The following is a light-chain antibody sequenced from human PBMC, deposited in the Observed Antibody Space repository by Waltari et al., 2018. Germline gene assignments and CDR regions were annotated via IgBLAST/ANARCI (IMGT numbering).Light chain of an antibody. V-gene: IGKV3-15*01. CDR3: QQYNNWPPLIT. CDR2: GAS. Sequence: EIVMTQSPATLSVSPGERATLSRRASQSVSRNLPWSQQNPGQAPRLLIYGASTRATGIPARFSGSGSGTEFTLTISSMQSEDFAVYYCQQYNNWPPLITFGRGTRLEIK. CDR1: QSVSRN. J-gene: IGKJ5*01.